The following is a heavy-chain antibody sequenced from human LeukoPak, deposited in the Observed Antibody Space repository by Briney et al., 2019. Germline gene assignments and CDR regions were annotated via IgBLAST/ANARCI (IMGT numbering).Heavy chain of an antibody. V-gene: IGHV1-2*02. J-gene: IGHJ3*02. CDR1: GYTFTSYY. Sequence: ASVKVSCKASGYTFTSYYIHWVRQAPGQGLEWMGWITPSSGGTIYAQKFQGRVTMTRDMSISAAYMELSRLRSDDTAVYYCAKVASTTRRHDAFDIWGQGTLVTVSS. D-gene: IGHD1-1*01. CDR3: AKVASTTRRHDAFDI. CDR2: ITPSSGGT.